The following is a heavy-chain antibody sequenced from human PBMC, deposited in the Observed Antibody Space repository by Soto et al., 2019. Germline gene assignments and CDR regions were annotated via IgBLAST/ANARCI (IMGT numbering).Heavy chain of an antibody. CDR1: GYSFSNYG. CDR3: VRDIACNVDY. V-gene: IGHV1-18*01. Sequence: SSVKVSCKTSGYSFSNYGISWVRQAPGQGLEWVAWINLIDGRTNYAHNLRDRVTVSADTSTSTAFMEMKSLRSEDTAVYYCVRDIACNVDYWGQGTPVTVSS. CDR2: INLIDGRT. D-gene: IGHD2-15*01. J-gene: IGHJ4*02.